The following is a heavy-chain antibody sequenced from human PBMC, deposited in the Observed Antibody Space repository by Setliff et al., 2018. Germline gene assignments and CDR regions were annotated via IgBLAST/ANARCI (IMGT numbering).Heavy chain of an antibody. CDR1: GYTFSHSG. D-gene: IGHD1-26*01. V-gene: IGHV1-3*01. Sequence: ASVKVSCKASGYTFSHSGITWVRQAPGQSLEWLGWIKGGSGDTRYSEKFQGRGTFTRDTVASTVYMELTSLTSEDTAVYFCARDWDSGYWGQGTQVTVSS. CDR2: IKGGSGDT. CDR3: ARDWDSGY. J-gene: IGHJ4*02.